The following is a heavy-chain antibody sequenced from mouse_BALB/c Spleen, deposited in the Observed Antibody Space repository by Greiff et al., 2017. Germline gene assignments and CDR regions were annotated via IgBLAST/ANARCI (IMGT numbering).Heavy chain of an antibody. CDR3: AKHLGRGYWYFDV. CDR2: ISSGSSTI. J-gene: IGHJ1*01. D-gene: IGHD4-1*01. CDR1: GFTFSSFG. V-gene: IGHV5-17*02. Sequence: EVKLMESGGGLVQPGGSRKLSCAASGFTFSSFGMHWVRQAPEKGLEWVAYISSGSSTIYYADTVKGRFTISRDNPKNTLFLQMTSLRSEDTAMYYCAKHLGRGYWYFDVWGAGTTVTVSS.